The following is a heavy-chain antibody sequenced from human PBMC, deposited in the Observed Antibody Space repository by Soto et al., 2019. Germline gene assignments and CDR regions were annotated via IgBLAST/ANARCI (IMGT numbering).Heavy chain of an antibody. V-gene: IGHV3-72*01. CDR1: GLIFSDYR. J-gene: IGHJ6*02. CDR2: IRRKANSYTT. D-gene: IGHD6-19*01. Sequence: GGSLRLSCAASGLIFSDYRMDWVRQAPGKGLEWVGRIRRKANSYTTEYAASVKGRFTISRDDSKNSLYLQMNSLKSEDTAVYYCAMLGGWSGGSSGMDVWGQGTTVTVSS. CDR3: AMLGGWSGGSSGMDV.